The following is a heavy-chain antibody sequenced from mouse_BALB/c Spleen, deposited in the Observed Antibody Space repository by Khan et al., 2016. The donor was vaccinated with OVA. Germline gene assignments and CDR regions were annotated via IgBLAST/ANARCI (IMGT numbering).Heavy chain of an antibody. D-gene: IGHD1-1*01. CDR1: GFSLTNYG. CDR3: ARPYYGSAWFAY. Sequence: VRLQESGPGLVAPSQSLSITCTVSGFSLTNYGVHWVRQSPGKGLEWLGVMWAGGSTNYNSALMSRLNITKDNSKSQIFLKVNSLQTDDTAMYYCARPYYGSAWFAYWGQGTLVTVSA. J-gene: IGHJ3*01. V-gene: IGHV2-9*02. CDR2: MWAGGST.